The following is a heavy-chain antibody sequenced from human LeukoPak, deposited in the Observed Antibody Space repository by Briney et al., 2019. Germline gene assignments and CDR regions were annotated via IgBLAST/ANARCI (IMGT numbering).Heavy chain of an antibody. CDR3: ATDSPSGSYFG. D-gene: IGHD1-26*01. J-gene: IGHJ4*02. Sequence: ASVKVSCKASGGTFSKYDISWVRQAPGQGLEWMGRIIPILGITNYAQKFQGRVTITADKSTSTAYMELSSLRSEDTAVYYCATDSPSGSYFGWGQGTLVTVSS. CDR1: GGTFSKYD. CDR2: IIPILGIT. V-gene: IGHV1-69*04.